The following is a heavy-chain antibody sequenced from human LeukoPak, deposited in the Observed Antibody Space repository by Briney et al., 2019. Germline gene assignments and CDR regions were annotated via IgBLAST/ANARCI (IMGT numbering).Heavy chain of an antibody. J-gene: IGHJ6*03. CDR2: IYSGGST. V-gene: IGHV3-53*01. D-gene: IGHD5-18*01. CDR3: ASQRGCSYGYYYYFMDV. Sequence: GGSLRLSCAASWFTVSSSYMSWVRQAPGRGLEWGSVIYSGGSTYYADSVKGRFTISRDNSKNTLYLQMNSAIAEDTAVYYCASQRGCSYGYYYYFMDVWGKGTTVTVSS. CDR1: WFTVSSSY.